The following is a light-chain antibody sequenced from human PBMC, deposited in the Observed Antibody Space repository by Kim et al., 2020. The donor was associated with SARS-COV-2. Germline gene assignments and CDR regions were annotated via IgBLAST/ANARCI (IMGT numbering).Light chain of an antibody. J-gene: IGLJ3*02. V-gene: IGLV3-19*01. Sequence: ALGKTARITCQGDSLRGYYATWYQKKPGQAPLLVMFAKNNRPSGIPDRFAGSYSGTTASLTITGAQAEDEADHHGKHRSRSANHSLFGAGPQL. CDR1: SLRGYY. CDR3: KHRSRSANHSL. CDR2: AKN.